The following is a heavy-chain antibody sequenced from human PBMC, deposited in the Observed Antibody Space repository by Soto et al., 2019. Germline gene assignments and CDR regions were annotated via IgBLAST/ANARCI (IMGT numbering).Heavy chain of an antibody. V-gene: IGHV3-33*01. CDR1: GFTFRQYG. Sequence: QVQLVESGGGVVQPGTSLRLSCAASGFTFRQYGMHWVRQAPGKGMDWVAVIFYDGFNEYYADSVRGRFTISRDNSGKRVYLQMNSLRAEDAAVYYCGRGWGGGVHLSCLDLWGHGTAVVVSS. D-gene: IGHD2-8*02. CDR2: IFYDGFNE. CDR3: GRGWGGGVHLSCLDL. J-gene: IGHJ3*01.